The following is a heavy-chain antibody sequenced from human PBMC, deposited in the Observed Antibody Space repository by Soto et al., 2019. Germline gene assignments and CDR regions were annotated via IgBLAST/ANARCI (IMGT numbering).Heavy chain of an antibody. J-gene: IGHJ4*02. CDR1: GFTFSSYA. CDR3: ARVRPYDFWSGYYYDY. CDR2: ISSNGGST. V-gene: IGHV3-64*01. D-gene: IGHD3-3*01. Sequence: GSLRLSCAASGFTFSSYAMHWVRQAPGKGLEYVSAISSNGGSTYYANSVKGRFTISRDNSKNTLYLQMGSLRAEDMAVYYCARVRPYDFWSGYYYDYWGQGTLVTVSS.